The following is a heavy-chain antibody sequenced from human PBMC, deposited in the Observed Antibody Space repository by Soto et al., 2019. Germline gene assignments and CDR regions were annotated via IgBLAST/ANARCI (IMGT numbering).Heavy chain of an antibody. CDR3: ARNARDCSVSYYDDHPGMDV. CDR2: IIPIFGTA. CDR1: GGTFSSYA. D-gene: IGHD2-21*02. Sequence: SVKVSCKASGGTFSSYAISWVRQAPGQGLEWMGGIIPIFGTANYAQKFQGRVTITADESTSTAYMELSSLRSEDTAVYYCARNARDCSVSYYDDHPGMDVRG. V-gene: IGHV1-69*13. J-gene: IGHJ6*02.